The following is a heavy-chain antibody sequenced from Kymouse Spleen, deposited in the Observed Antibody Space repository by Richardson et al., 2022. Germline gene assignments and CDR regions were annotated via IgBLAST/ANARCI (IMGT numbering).Heavy chain of an antibody. CDR3: AKDQSFFGFGELGMDV. V-gene: IGHV3-30*18. Sequence: QVQLVESGGGVVQPGRSLRLSCAASGFTFSSYGMHWVRQAPGKGLEWVAVISYDGSNKYYADSVKGRFTISRDNSKNTLYLQMNSLRAEDTAVYYCAKDQSFFGFGELGMDVWGQGTTVTVSS. D-gene: IGHD3-10*01. CDR2: ISYDGSNK. CDR1: GFTFSSYG. J-gene: IGHJ6*02.